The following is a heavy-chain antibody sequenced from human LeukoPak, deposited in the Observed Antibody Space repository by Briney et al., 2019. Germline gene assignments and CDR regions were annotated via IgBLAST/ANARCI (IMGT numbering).Heavy chain of an antibody. CDR2: IYYSGST. CDR1: GGSISSYY. CDR3: ARGLPAYGDLDY. D-gene: IGHD4-17*01. J-gene: IGHJ4*02. V-gene: IGHV4-59*12. Sequence: NPLETLSLTCTVSGGSISSYYWSWIRQPPGKGLEWIGYIYYSGSTNYNPSLKSRVTISVDTSKNQFSLKLSSVTAADTAVYYCARGLPAYGDLDYWGQGTLVTVSS.